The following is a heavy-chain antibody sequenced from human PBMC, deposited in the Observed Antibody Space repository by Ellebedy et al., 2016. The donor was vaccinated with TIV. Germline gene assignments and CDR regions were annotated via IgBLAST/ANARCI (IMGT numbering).Heavy chain of an antibody. CDR1: GFTFGDYA. J-gene: IGHJ4*02. D-gene: IGHD3-9*01. CDR3: TRDLNIKTTYSDWMYYFDC. CDR2: ITTKAYGETV. V-gene: IGHV3-49*03. Sequence: GGSLRLSXTGSGFTFGDYAMTWFRQAPGKGLEWVGYITTKAYGETVEYAASVKGRFTISRDDSKSIAYLQMNSLKTEDTAVYYCTRDLNIKTTYSDWMYYFDCWGQGTLVTVSS.